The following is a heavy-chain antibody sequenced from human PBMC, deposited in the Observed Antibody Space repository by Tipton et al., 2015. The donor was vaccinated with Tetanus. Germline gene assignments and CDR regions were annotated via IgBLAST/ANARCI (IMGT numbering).Heavy chain of an antibody. CDR2: ISGSGGST. CDR1: GFTFSSYA. D-gene: IGHD3-10*01. Sequence: SLRLSCAASGFTFSSYAMSWVRQAPGKGLEWVSAISGSGGSTYYADSVKGRFTISRDNSKNTLYLQMNSLRAEDTAVYYCAKLTMVRSHSWYYFDYWGQGTLVTVSS. CDR3: AKLTMVRSHSWYYFDY. V-gene: IGHV3-23*01. J-gene: IGHJ4*02.